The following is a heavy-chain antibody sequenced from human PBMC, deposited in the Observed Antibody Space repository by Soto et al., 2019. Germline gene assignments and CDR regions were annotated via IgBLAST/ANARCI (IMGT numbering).Heavy chain of an antibody. CDR3: ARTDYYDSSHFDY. CDR2: INPGNGNT. V-gene: IGHV1-3*01. CDR1: GYTFTSYG. D-gene: IGHD3-22*01. Sequence: ASVKVSCKASGYTFTSYGINWVRQAPGRGLEWMGWINPGNGNTKYSQQFQGRVIIDRDTSASTAYMELSSLRSEDTAVYYCARTDYYDSSHFDYWGQGTLVTVSS. J-gene: IGHJ4*02.